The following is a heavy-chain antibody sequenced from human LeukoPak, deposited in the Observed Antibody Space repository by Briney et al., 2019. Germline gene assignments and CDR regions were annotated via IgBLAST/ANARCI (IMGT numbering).Heavy chain of an antibody. Sequence: GGSLRLSCAASGFTFSSYWMSWVRQAPGKGLEWVANIKQDGSEKYYVDSVKGRFTISRDNAKNSLYLQMNSLRAEDTAVYYCARDLAFNWNDGGNWFDPWGQGTLVTVSS. CDR1: GFTFSSYW. CDR3: ARDLAFNWNDGGNWFDP. D-gene: IGHD1-20*01. CDR2: IKQDGSEK. J-gene: IGHJ5*02. V-gene: IGHV3-7*01.